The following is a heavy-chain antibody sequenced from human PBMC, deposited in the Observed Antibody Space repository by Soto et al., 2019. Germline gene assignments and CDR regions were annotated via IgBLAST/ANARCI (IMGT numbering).Heavy chain of an antibody. CDR1: GYTFTSYG. J-gene: IGHJ6*03. D-gene: IGHD3-3*01. CDR3: ARDYDFWSAQTLDYYYYYMDV. V-gene: IGHV1-18*01. CDR2: ISAYNGNT. Sequence: VASVKVSCKASGYTFTSYGISWVRQAPGQGLEWMGWISAYNGNTNYAQKLQGRVTMTTDTSTSTAYMELRSLRSDDTAVYYCARDYDFWSAQTLDYYYYYMDVWGQGTTVTVSS.